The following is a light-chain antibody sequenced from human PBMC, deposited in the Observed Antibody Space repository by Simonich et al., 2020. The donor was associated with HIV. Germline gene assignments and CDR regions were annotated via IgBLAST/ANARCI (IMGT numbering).Light chain of an antibody. J-gene: IGKJ4*01. CDR2: WAS. Sequence: DIVMTQSPDSLAVSLGERATINCKSSQSVLHSSNNKNSLAWYQQKPGQPPKLLIYWASTRESWVPDRFSGSGSGTDFTLTISSLEPEDFAVYYCQQRSNWPPSLTFGGGTKVEIK. CDR1: QSVLHSSNNKNS. CDR3: QQRSNWPPSLT. V-gene: IGKV4-1*01.